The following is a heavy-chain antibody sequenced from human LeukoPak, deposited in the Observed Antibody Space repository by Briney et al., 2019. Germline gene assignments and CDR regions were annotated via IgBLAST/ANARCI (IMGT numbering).Heavy chain of an antibody. D-gene: IGHD3-16*02. Sequence: GGSLRLSCAASGFTFSNYAMHWVRQAPGKGLEWVALLSYDGSKPYYADSVKGRFTISRDNSKNTLSLQMNSLRPEDTAVYYCARPKTDLKGELSSPLDYWGQGTLVTVSS. J-gene: IGHJ4*02. V-gene: IGHV3-30-3*01. CDR3: ARPKTDLKGELSSPLDY. CDR1: GFTFSNYA. CDR2: LSYDGSKP.